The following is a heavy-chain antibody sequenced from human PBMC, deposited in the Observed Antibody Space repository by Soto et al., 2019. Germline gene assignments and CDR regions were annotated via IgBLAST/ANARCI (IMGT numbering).Heavy chain of an antibody. CDR2: IYYSGST. Sequence: SSETLSLTCTVSGGSSNNYHWSWIRQPPGKGLEWIGYIYYSGSTNYNPSLKSRVTISLDTSKNQFSLNLSSMTAADTAVYYCVRNRGWCLHDYWGQGTLVTVSS. CDR3: VRNRGWCLHDY. D-gene: IGHD6-19*01. J-gene: IGHJ4*02. CDR1: GGSSNNYH. V-gene: IGHV4-59*01.